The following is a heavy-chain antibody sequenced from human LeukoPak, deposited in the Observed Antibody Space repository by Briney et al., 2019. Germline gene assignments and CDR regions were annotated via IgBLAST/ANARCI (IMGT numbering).Heavy chain of an antibody. Sequence: SETLSLTCTVSGGSISSHYWSWIRQPPGKGLEWIGYIYYSGSTNYNPSLKSRVTISVDTSKNQFSLKLSSVTAADTAVYYCARGGWVFRRNWFDPWGQGTLVTVSS. D-gene: IGHD1-26*01. CDR1: GGSISSHY. V-gene: IGHV4-59*11. CDR2: IYYSGST. CDR3: ARGGWVFRRNWFDP. J-gene: IGHJ5*02.